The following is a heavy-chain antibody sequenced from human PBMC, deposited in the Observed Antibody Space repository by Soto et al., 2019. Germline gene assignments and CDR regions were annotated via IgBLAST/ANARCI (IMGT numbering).Heavy chain of an antibody. V-gene: IGHV4-59*08. CDR3: ARHDPRSSSWKTFDY. CDR2: IYYSGTT. CDR1: GGSISSYY. D-gene: IGHD6-13*01. J-gene: IGHJ4*02. Sequence: SETLSLTCIVSGGSISSYYWSWIRQPPGKGLEWIGYIYYSGTTNYNPSLKSRVTISVDTSKNQFSLNLSSVTAADTAVYYCARHDPRSSSWKTFDYWGQGILVTVSS.